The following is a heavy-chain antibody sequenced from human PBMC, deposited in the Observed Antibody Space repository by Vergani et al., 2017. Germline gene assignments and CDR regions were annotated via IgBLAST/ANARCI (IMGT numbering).Heavy chain of an antibody. V-gene: IGHV3-30*18. Sequence: QVQLVESGGGVVQPGTSLRLSCAASGFIFSNYAMHWVRQAPGKGLEWVAVISYNGRDKYYGDSVRGRFTISRDLSKNTLYLQLNSLTTEDTAVYFCAKDFFTTEAYYYYMDVWGSGTTVTVSS. D-gene: IGHD1-1*01. CDR3: AKDFFTTEAYYYYMDV. CDR2: ISYNGRDK. J-gene: IGHJ6*03. CDR1: GFIFSNYA.